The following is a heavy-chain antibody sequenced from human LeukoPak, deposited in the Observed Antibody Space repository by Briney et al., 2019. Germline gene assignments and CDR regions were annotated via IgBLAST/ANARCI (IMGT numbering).Heavy chain of an antibody. CDR3: ASEREYCSSTSCHYYFDY. D-gene: IGHD2-2*01. J-gene: IGHJ4*02. CDR2: IKQDGSEK. V-gene: IGHV3-7*01. Sequence: GGSLRLSCAASGFTFSSYWMSWVRQAPGKGQEWVANIKQDGSEKYYVDSVKGRFTISRDNAKNSLYLQMNSLRAEDTAVYYCASEREYCSSTSCHYYFDYWGQGTLVTVSS. CDR1: GFTFSSYW.